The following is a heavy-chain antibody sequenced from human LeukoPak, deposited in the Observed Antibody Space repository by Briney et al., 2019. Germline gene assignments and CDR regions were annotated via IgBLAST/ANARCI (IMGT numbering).Heavy chain of an antibody. CDR1: GFTFSSYG. CDR2: IWYDGSNK. Sequence: PGGPLRLSCAASGFTFSSYGMHWVRQAPGKGLEWVAVIWYDGSNKYYADSVKGRFTISRDNSKNTLYLQMNSLRAEDTAVYYCARGRGGNLKNYFDYWGQGTLVTVSS. CDR3: ARGRGGNLKNYFDY. J-gene: IGHJ4*02. D-gene: IGHD4-23*01. V-gene: IGHV3-33*01.